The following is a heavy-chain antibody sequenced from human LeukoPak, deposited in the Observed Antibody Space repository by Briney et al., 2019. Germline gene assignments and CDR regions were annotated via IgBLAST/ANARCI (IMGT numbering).Heavy chain of an antibody. J-gene: IGHJ6*02. V-gene: IGHV1-69*13. D-gene: IGHD5-18*01. CDR3: ARDHRVDTAFTYYYGMDV. CDR1: GGTFSSYA. CDR2: IIPIFGTA. Sequence: ASVKVSCKASGGTFSSYAISWVRQAPGQGLEWMGGIIPIFGTANYAQKFQGRVTITADESTSTAYMELSSLRSEDTAVHYCARDHRVDTAFTYYYGMDVWGQGTTVTVSS.